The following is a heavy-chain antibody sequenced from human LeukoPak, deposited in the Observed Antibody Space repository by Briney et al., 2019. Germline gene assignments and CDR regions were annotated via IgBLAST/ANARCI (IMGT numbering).Heavy chain of an antibody. J-gene: IGHJ6*03. CDR1: GGSISSYY. V-gene: IGHV4-59*12. CDR2: IYYSGST. CDR3: ARKEDYAVRTYYMDV. Sequence: SETLSLTCTVSGGSISSYYWSWIRQPPGKGLEWIGYIYYSGSTNYNPSLKSRVTISVDTSKNQFSLKLSSVTAADTAVYYCARKEDYAVRTYYMDVWGKGTTVTVSS. D-gene: IGHD4-17*01.